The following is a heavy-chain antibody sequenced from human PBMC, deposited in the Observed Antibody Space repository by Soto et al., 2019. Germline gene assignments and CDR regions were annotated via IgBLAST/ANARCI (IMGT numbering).Heavy chain of an antibody. CDR2: IYIDGRT. J-gene: IGHJ2*01. V-gene: IGHV3-66*04. D-gene: IGHD1-26*01. CDR3: ARHVGSYWYIDL. Sequence: EVQLVESGGGLVQPGESLRLSCAASGFSISNSYLGWVRRAPGKGLEWVSSIYIDGRTYYADSVRGRFTISTDNFKDTLHLQMNGLRVGDTAMYYCARHVGSYWYIDLWGRGTLVTVSS. CDR1: GFSISNSY.